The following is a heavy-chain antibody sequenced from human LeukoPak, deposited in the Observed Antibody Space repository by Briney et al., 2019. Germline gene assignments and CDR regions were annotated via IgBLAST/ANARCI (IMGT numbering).Heavy chain of an antibody. CDR2: INQDGSEI. CDR1: GFILRRHW. J-gene: IGHJ6*02. Sequence: PGGSLRLSCVDSGFILRRHWMYWVRQAPGKGLEWVANINQDGSEIYYVDSVKGQFTISRDNSKNSLFLEMKRLRAEDTGVYYCAQGDAIDVWGQGTTVTVS. D-gene: IGHD3-16*01. CDR3: AQGDAIDV. V-gene: IGHV3-7*01.